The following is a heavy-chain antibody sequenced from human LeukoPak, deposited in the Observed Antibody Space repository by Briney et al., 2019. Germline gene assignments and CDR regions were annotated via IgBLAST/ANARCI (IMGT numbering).Heavy chain of an antibody. Sequence: GGSLRLSCAASGFTFINYAMGWVRQAPGKGLEWVSAISGSGDNTYYADSVKGRFTISRDTSKNTLYLQMNSLRAEDTAIYYCAKAPYYYYFYGMDVWGQGTTVTVSS. CDR1: GFTFINYA. J-gene: IGHJ6*02. CDR3: AKAPYYYYFYGMDV. V-gene: IGHV3-23*01. CDR2: ISGSGDNT.